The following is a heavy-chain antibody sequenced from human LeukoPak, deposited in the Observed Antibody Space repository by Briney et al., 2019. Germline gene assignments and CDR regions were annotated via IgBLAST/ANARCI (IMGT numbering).Heavy chain of an antibody. V-gene: IGHV1-18*04. J-gene: IGHJ6*04. CDR2: ISAYNGNT. Sequence: ASVKVSCKASGYTFTSYGISWGRQAPGQGLGGRGGISAYNGNTNYAQKLQGRVTMTTDTSTSTAYMELRSLRSDDTAVYYCARGGLLWFGESPTYYYYGMDVWGKGTTVTVSS. D-gene: IGHD3-10*01. CDR3: ARGGLLWFGESPTYYYYGMDV. CDR1: GYTFTSYG.